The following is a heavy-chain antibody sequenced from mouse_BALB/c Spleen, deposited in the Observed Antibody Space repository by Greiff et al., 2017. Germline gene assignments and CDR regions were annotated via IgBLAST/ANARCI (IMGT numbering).Heavy chain of an antibody. CDR3: ARDGNYGYGEAMDY. V-gene: IGHV5-6-3*01. CDR1: GFTFSSYG. D-gene: IGHD1-2*01. Sequence: EVKLMESGGGLVQPGGSLKLSCAASGFTFSSYGMSWVRQTPDKRLELVATINSNGGSTYYPDSVKGRFTISRDNAKNTLYLQMSSLKSEDTAMYYCARDGNYGYGEAMDYWGQGTSVTVSS. J-gene: IGHJ4*01. CDR2: INSNGGST.